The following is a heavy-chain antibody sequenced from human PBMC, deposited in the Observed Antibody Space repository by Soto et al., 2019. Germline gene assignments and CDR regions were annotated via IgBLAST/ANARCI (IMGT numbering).Heavy chain of an antibody. CDR3: VGGQYYVDY. Sequence: QVQLVESGGGVVQPGRSLRLSCAASGFPFTTHGMHWVREGPGKGLEWVAVISYDGSNKYYADSVKGRFTISRDNSKNTLYLQMNSLRPEDTALYYCVGGQYYVDYRGQGTLVTVSS. J-gene: IGHJ4*02. CDR1: GFPFTTHG. CDR2: ISYDGSNK. V-gene: IGHV3-30*03. D-gene: IGHD3-10*01.